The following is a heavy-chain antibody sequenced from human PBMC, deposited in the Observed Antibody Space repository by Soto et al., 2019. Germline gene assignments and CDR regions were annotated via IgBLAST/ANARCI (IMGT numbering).Heavy chain of an antibody. V-gene: IGHV3-72*01. J-gene: IGHJ6*02. D-gene: IGHD6-19*01. CDR2: IRRKANSYTT. Sequence: EVQLVESGGGLVQPGGSLRLSCAASGLIFSDYHMDWVRQAPGKGLEWVGRIRRKANSYTTEYAASVKGRFTISRDDSKNSLYLQMKSLKSEDTAVYYCAMLDGWSGESSGMDVWGQGTTVTVSS. CDR3: AMLDGWSGESSGMDV. CDR1: GLIFSDYH.